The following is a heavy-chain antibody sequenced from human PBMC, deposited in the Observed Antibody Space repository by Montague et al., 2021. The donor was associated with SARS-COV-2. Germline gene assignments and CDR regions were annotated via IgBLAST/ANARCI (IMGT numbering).Heavy chain of an antibody. V-gene: IGHV4-4*02. CDR3: ARKGSGRSDLAY. D-gene: IGHD1-26*01. Sequence: SETLSLTCVVSGDSISTDKWWTCVSLPPGKGLEWVGEIYHTGSTTYKPSRKSRVSIAVDKSWNQFSLRLTSVTAADTTIYYCARKGSGRSDLAYWGQGTLVTVSS. CDR1: GDSISTDKW. CDR2: IYHTGST. J-gene: IGHJ4*02.